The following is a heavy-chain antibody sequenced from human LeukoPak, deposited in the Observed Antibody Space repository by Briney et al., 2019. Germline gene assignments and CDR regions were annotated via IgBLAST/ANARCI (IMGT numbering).Heavy chain of an antibody. J-gene: IGHJ3*01. CDR1: GGSVSGTYY. Sequence: SETLSLTCTVSGGSVSGTYYWSWIRQPPGKGLEWIAYIYHTGSTDSNPSLRSRVTISLDTSKNQFSLKLNSVTAADTAVYYCARRWVYDKRAFDAWGQGALVTVSS. CDR2: IYHTGST. CDR3: ARRWVYDKRAFDA. V-gene: IGHV4-61*01. D-gene: IGHD3-16*01.